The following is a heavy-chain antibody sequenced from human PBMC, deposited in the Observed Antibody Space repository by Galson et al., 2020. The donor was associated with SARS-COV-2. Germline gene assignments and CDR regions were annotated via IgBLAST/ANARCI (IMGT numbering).Heavy chain of an antibody. CDR3: ARLPVAYLVIYMIHGGNWFDP. Sequence: SETLSLTCSVSGGLITTGDSYWGWVRQSPGKGLQWMGSINSAGRAFYTPSLQSRLTLSVDTSNNQFFLKLHSVTAEDTAVYFCARLPVAYLVIYMIHGGNWFDPWGPGKLVTVSS. CDR1: GGLITTGDSY. J-gene: IGHJ5*02. V-gene: IGHV4-39*01. D-gene: IGHD2-21*01. CDR2: INSAGRA.